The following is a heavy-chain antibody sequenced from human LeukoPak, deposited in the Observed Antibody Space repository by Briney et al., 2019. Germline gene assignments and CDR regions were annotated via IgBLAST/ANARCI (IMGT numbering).Heavy chain of an antibody. CDR1: GFTFSGSA. CDR2: IRSKADSYTT. D-gene: IGHD6-13*01. Sequence: GGSLRLSCAASGFTFSGSAVHWVRQASGKGLEWLGRIRSKADSYTTAYAASVKGRFIVSRDDSKNTAYLQMNSLKTEDTAVYYCRAAADLNDYWGQGTLVTVSS. CDR3: RAAADLNDY. V-gene: IGHV3-73*01. J-gene: IGHJ4*02.